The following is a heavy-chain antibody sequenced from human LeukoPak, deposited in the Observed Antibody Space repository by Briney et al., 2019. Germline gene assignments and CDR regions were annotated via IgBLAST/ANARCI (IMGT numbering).Heavy chain of an antibody. CDR3: ASTLAANIDY. CDR1: GFTFDDYA. D-gene: IGHD6-6*01. J-gene: IGHJ4*02. CDR2: ISWNSGSI. Sequence: GGSLRLSCAASGFTFDDYAMHWVRQAPGKGLEWVSGISWNSGSIGYADSVKGRFTISRDNAKNSLYLQMNSLRAEDTAVYYCASTLAANIDYWGQGTLVTVSS. V-gene: IGHV3-9*01.